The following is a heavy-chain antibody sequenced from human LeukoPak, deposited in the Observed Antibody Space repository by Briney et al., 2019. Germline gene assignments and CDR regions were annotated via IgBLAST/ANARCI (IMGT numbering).Heavy chain of an antibody. Sequence: SSETLSLTCTVSGGSISSSSYYWGWIRQPPGKGLEWIGYIYYSGSTNYNPSLKSRVTISVDTSKNQFSLKLSSVTAADTAVYYCARDQGVRGYNEDSSGYIIGMAFDIWGQGTMVTVSS. D-gene: IGHD3-22*01. V-gene: IGHV4-61*01. CDR3: ARDQGVRGYNEDSSGYIIGMAFDI. J-gene: IGHJ3*02. CDR1: GGSISSSSYY. CDR2: IYYSGST.